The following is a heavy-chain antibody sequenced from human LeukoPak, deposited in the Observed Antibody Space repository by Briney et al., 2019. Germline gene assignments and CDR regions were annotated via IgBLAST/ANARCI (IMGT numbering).Heavy chain of an antibody. J-gene: IGHJ4*02. CDR3: ARVRDYGDFFDY. D-gene: IGHD4-17*01. CDR2: TRNKANSYTT. Sequence: GGSLRLSCAASGFTFSDHYMDRARQAPGKGLEWVGRTRNKANSYTTEYAASVKGRFTISRDDSKNSLYLQMNSLKTEDTAVYYCARVRDYGDFFDYWGQGTLVTVSS. CDR1: GFTFSDHY. V-gene: IGHV3-72*01.